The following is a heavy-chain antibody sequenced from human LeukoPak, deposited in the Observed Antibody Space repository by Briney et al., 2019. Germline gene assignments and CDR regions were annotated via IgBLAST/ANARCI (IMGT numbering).Heavy chain of an antibody. CDR3: VRDWLSSGADN. J-gene: IGHJ4*02. Sequence: GGSLRLSCAASGFPVRSNYMSWVRQAPGKGLEWVSVMYSGGGTYYADSVKGRFTISRDNSKNTVYLQMNSLRAEDTAVYYCVRDWLSSGADNWGQGSLVTVSS. CDR1: GFPVRSNY. D-gene: IGHD1-26*01. CDR2: MYSGGGT. V-gene: IGHV3-66*01.